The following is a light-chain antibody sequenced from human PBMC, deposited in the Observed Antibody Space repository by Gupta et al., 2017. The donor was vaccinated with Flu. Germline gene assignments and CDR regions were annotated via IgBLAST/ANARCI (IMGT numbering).Light chain of an antibody. Sequence: IVMTQSPESLAVSLGERATINCKSSQSILYSSNNKNYLAWYQQKPGQPPKVLIYWASTRESGVPDRFSGSVSGTDFILTISSLQAEDVAVYYCQQEDDPPHNFGQGTKMEIK. CDR2: WAS. CDR1: QSILYSSNNKNY. J-gene: IGKJ2*01. CDR3: QQEDDPPHN. V-gene: IGKV4-1*01.